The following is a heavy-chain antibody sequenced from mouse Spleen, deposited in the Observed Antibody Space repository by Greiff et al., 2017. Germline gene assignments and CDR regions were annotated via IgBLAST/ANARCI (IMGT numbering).Heavy chain of an antibody. V-gene: IGHV5-17*02. J-gene: IGHJ1*01. Sequence: EVKLVESGGGLVQPGGSRKLSCAASGFTFSSFGMHWVRQAPEKGLEWVAYISSGSSTIYYADTVKGRFTISRDNPKNTLFLQMTSLRSEDTAMYYCAREYYSLYWYFDVWGAGTTVTVSS. CDR3: AREYYSLYWYFDV. D-gene: IGHD2-12*01. CDR1: GFTFSSFG. CDR2: ISSGSSTI.